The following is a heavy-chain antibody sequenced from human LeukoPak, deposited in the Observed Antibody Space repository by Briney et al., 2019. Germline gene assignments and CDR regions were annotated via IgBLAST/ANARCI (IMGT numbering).Heavy chain of an antibody. D-gene: IGHD2-2*01. CDR3: AKDLVVAVMIGHYYFYGMDV. Sequence: GGSLRLSCAASGFTFGSFAMSWVRQPPGKGLEWVSGISGSGTSTYYGDSVKGRFSISRDNSKNTLYLQLNSLRAEDTAMYYCAKDLVVAVMIGHYYFYGMDVWGQGTTVTVSS. V-gene: IGHV3-23*01. CDR1: GFTFGSFA. CDR2: ISGSGTST. J-gene: IGHJ6*02.